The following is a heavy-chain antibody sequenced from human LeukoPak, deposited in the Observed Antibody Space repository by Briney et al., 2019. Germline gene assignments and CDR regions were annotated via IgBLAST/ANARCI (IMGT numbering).Heavy chain of an antibody. D-gene: IGHD1-7*01. CDR2: ISWNSGSI. CDR3: ARQELELRDDAFDI. V-gene: IGHV3-48*04. CDR1: GFTFSSYS. Sequence: GGSLRLSCAASGFTFSSYSMNWVRQAPGKGLEWVSGISWNSGSIGHADSVKGRFTISRDNAKNSLYLQMHSLRAEDTAVYYCARQELELRDDAFDIWGQGTMITVSS. J-gene: IGHJ3*02.